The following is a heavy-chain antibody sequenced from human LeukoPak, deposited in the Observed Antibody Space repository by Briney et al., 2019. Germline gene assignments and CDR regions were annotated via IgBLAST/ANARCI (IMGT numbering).Heavy chain of an antibody. CDR3: AHRRDGYNSLDY. J-gene: IGHJ4*02. Sequence: SGPTLVNPTQTLTLTCTFSGFSLSTSGVAVGWIRQPPGKALEWLGLIYRDDDKRYSPSLKSALTITKDTSKNQVVLTMTNMDPVDTATYYCAHRRDGYNSLDYWGQGTLVTVSS. V-gene: IGHV2-5*02. CDR2: IYRDDDK. CDR1: GFSLSTSGVA. D-gene: IGHD5-24*01.